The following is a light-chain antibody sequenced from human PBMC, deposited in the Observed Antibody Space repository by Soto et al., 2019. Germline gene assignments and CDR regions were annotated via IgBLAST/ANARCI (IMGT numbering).Light chain of an antibody. V-gene: IGLV1-51*01. CDR2: DNN. CDR1: SSNIGYNY. Sequence: QSVLTQPPSVSAAPGQKVAISCSGSSSNIGYNYVSWYQHLPGTAPKVLTYDNNKRPSGIPDRFSASKSGTSATLDIAGLQTGDEADYFCGTWDTSLSAYVVGPGTKVPS. J-gene: IGLJ1*01. CDR3: GTWDTSLSAYV.